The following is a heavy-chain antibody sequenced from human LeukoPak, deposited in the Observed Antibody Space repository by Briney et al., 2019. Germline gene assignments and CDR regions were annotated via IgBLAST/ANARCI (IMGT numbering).Heavy chain of an antibody. CDR1: GGSISSYY. J-gene: IGHJ6*03. CDR2: IYSSGST. D-gene: IGHD3-10*01. CDR3: ARIPYYYGSGSYYLVYYYYMDV. Sequence: SETLSLTCIVSGGSISSYYWNWIRQPAGKGLEWIGRIYSSGSTNYNPSLKSRVTISVDTSKNQFSLKLSSVTAADTAVYYCARIPYYYGSGSYYLVYYYYMDVWGKGTTVTISS. V-gene: IGHV4-4*07.